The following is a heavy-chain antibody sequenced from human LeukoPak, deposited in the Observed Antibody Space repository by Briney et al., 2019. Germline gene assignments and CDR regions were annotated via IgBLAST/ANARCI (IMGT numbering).Heavy chain of an antibody. J-gene: IGHJ4*02. CDR1: GFSFSNAW. CDR2: IKSKTDGGTT. CDR3: TTGRRGAYCGGDCYMFDD. D-gene: IGHD2-21*02. Sequence: PGGSLRLSCAASGFSFSNAWMSWVRQAPGKGLEWVARIKSKTDGGTTDYAAPVKDRFTISRDDSKNTVYLQMNSLKIEDTAVYFCTTGRRGAYCGGDCYMFDDWGQGTLVTVSS. V-gene: IGHV3-15*01.